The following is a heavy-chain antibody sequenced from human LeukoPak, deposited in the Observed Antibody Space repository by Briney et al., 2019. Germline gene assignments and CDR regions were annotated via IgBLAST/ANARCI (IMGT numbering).Heavy chain of an antibody. J-gene: IGHJ4*02. Sequence: ASVKVSCKASGYTFSSYGISWVRQAPGQGLEWMGWISAYNGNTNYAQKLQGRVTMTTDTSTSTAYMELRSLRSDDTAVYYCATLGLYSSSWYGTYYFDYWGQGTLVTVSS. CDR3: ATLGLYSSSWYGTYYFDY. V-gene: IGHV1-18*01. CDR1: GYTFSSYG. CDR2: ISAYNGNT. D-gene: IGHD6-13*01.